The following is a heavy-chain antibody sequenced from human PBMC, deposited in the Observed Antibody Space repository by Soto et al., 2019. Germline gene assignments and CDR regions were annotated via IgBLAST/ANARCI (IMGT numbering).Heavy chain of an antibody. CDR1: GDVFRSYG. CDR2: IIPISGTT. D-gene: IGHD2-8*01. Sequence: SVKVSCKASGDVFRSYGIKWVRQAPGQGLEWMGGIIPISGTTNYAQKFQGRVAITADESTDTVYMELSRLRSEDTAVYFCARVRCFNGLCHTADYGMDVWGQGTTVTVSS. CDR3: ARVRCFNGLCHTADYGMDV. V-gene: IGHV1-69*13. J-gene: IGHJ6*02.